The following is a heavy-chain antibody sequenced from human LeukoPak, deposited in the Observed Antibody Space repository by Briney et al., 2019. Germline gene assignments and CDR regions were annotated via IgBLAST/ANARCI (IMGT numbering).Heavy chain of an antibody. CDR3: ARVFVGENFDY. CDR2: ISYTGSNK. Sequence: HSGGSLRLSCAASGFTFSSYEMNWVRQAPGKGLEWLSYISYTGSNKYYADSVEGRFTISRDNAKNSLYLQMNSLRAEDTAVYFCARVFVGENFDYWGQGTLVTVSS. V-gene: IGHV3-48*03. J-gene: IGHJ4*02. CDR1: GFTFSSYE. D-gene: IGHD3-10*02.